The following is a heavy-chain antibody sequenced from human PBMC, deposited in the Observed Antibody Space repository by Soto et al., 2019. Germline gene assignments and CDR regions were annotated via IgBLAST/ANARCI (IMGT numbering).Heavy chain of an antibody. J-gene: IGHJ4*02. D-gene: IGHD6-13*01. V-gene: IGHV3-53*01. Sequence: PGGSLRLSCAASGFTVSSNYMSWVRQAPGKGLEWVSVIYSGGSTYYADSVKGRFTISRDNSKNTLYLQMNSLRAEDTAVYYCARARSSSWLNYFDYWGQGTLVTVSS. CDR2: IYSGGST. CDR1: GFTVSSNY. CDR3: ARARSSSWLNYFDY.